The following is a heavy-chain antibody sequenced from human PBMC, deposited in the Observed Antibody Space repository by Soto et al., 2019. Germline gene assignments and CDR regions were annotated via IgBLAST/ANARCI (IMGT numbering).Heavy chain of an antibody. V-gene: IGHV3-64*01. CDR1: GFIFSNYV. D-gene: IGHD5-18*01. CDR3: ARSGYSYGSDY. J-gene: IGHJ4*02. CDR2: IGRNGGTT. Sequence: EVQLVESGEGLVQPGGSLRLSCAASGFIFSNYVMNWVRQAPGKGLEYVSVIGRNGGTTLYANSVKGRFTISRDNSKNMLYLQMGSLRAEDMGVYYCARSGYSYGSDYWGQGTLVTVSS.